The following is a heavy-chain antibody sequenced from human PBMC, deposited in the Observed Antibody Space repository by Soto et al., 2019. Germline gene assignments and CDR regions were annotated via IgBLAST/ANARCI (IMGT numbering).Heavy chain of an antibody. J-gene: IGHJ5*02. CDR3: ARDGGTYSRGWYWFDP. CDR1: GGTFSSYA. V-gene: IGHV1-69*12. Sequence: QVQLVQSGAEVKKPGSSVKVSCKASGGTFSSYAISWVRQAPGQGLEWMGGIIPIFGTANYAQKFQGRVTMTADESTSPANMELSSRRSEDTAVYYGARDGGTYSRGWYWFDPWGQGTLVTVSS. D-gene: IGHD6-19*01. CDR2: IIPIFGTA.